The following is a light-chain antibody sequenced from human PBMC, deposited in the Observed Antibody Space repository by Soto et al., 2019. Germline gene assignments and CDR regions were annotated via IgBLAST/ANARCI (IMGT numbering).Light chain of an antibody. V-gene: IGLV2-8*01. CDR3: TSYAGSNIWV. CDR2: EVS. J-gene: IGLJ7*01. Sequence: QSALTQPPSASGSPGQSVTISCTGTSSDVGAYKYVSWYQQYPGKAPKLMNYEVSKRPSGVPDRFSGSKSGNTASLTVSGLQAEDEADYYCTSYAGSNIWVFGGGTQLTVL. CDR1: SSDVGAYKY.